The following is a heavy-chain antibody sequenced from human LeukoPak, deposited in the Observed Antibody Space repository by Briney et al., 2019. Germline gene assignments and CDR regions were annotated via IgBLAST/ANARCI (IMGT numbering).Heavy chain of an antibody. Sequence: PSEALSLTCTVSGGSISSYYWSWIRQPPGKGLEWIGYIYYSGSTNYSPSLKSRVTISVDTSKNQFSLKPSSVTAADTAVYYCARMTDGFDPWGQGTLVTVSS. J-gene: IGHJ5*02. CDR3: ARMTDGFDP. CDR2: IYYSGST. D-gene: IGHD2-21*02. CDR1: GGSISSYY. V-gene: IGHV4-59*01.